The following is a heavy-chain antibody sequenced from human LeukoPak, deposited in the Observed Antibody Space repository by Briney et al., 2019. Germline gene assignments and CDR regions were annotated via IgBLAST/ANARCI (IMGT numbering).Heavy chain of an antibody. D-gene: IGHD2-15*01. CDR3: ARDPPLYCSGGSCYCVY. CDR1: GFTVSSNY. V-gene: IGHV3-66*01. Sequence: PGGSLRLSCAASGFTVSSNYMSWVRQAPGKGLEWVSVIYSGGSTYYADSVKGRFTISRDNSKNTLYLQMNSLRAEDTAVYYCARDPPLYCSGGSCYCVYWGQGTLVTVSS. J-gene: IGHJ4*02. CDR2: IYSGGST.